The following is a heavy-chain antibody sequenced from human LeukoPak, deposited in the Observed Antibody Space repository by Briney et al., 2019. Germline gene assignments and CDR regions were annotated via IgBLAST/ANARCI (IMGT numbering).Heavy chain of an antibody. V-gene: IGHV1-69*04. J-gene: IGHJ4*02. CDR1: GGTFRSYA. CDR3: ARVDTAMVIDY. Sequence: SVKVSCKASGGTFRSYAISWVRQAPGQGLEWMGRIIPILGIANYAQKFQGRVTITADKSTSTAYMELSSLRSEDTAVYYRARVDTAMVIDYWGQGTLVTVSS. CDR2: IIPILGIA. D-gene: IGHD5-18*01.